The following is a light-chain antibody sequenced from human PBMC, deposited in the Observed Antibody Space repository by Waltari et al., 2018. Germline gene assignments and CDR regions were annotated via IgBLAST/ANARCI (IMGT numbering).Light chain of an antibody. CDR2: GAS. J-gene: IGKJ2*01. CDR1: QNVNSH. Sequence: ETVMTQSPGTLSVSPGERATLYCRASQNVNSHLAWYQQKFGQAPRLLIYGASNRAIGIPARFSGSGSGTEFTLTINSLQSEDFAVYYCQQYNNGPPGTFGQGTKVEFK. V-gene: IGKV3-15*01. CDR3: QQYNNGPPGT.